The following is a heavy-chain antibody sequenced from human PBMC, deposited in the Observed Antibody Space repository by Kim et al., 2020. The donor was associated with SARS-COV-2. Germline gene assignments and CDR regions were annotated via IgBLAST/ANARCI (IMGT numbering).Heavy chain of an antibody. V-gene: IGHV3-33*03. J-gene: IGHJ6*02. CDR2: IWYDGTNE. CDR1: GFKFSSYG. CDR3: AEDVSYGSFLFYGMYV. Sequence: GGSLRLSCAASGFKFSSYGMNWVRQAPGKGLEWVAGIWYDGTNEFYADSVKGRFTISRDKSKNTLFLQLHSLRAEASAVYYCAEDVSYGSFLFYGMYVWGQGNTFTVSS. D-gene: IGHD3-10*01.